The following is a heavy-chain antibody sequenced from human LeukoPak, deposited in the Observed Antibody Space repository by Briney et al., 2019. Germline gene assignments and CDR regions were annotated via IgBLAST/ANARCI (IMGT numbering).Heavy chain of an antibody. CDR3: TTKKGY. V-gene: IGHV3-23*01. J-gene: IGHJ4*02. CDR2: TSGSGGST. D-gene: IGHD1-14*01. CDR1: GFTFNSYA. Sequence: GGSLRLSCAASGFTFNSYAMSWVRQAPGKGLEWVSATSGSGGSTYYADSVKGRFTISRDNSKNTLYLQMNSLKTEDTAVYYCTTKKGYWGQGTLVTVSS.